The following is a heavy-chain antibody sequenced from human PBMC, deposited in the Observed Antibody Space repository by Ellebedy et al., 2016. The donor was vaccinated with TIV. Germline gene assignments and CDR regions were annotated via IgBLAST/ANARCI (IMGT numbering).Heavy chain of an antibody. CDR2: ISHSGTS. Sequence: MPSETLSLTCTVSGGSISSRSYYWDWIRQTPGKGLEWIGSISHSGTSFYNPSLKSRVTIYIHTSRNQFSLRLRSVTAADTAVFYCTRHPYDILTGYHFDSWGQGTLVTVSS. CDR1: GGSISSRSYY. CDR3: TRHPYDILTGYHFDS. V-gene: IGHV4-39*01. J-gene: IGHJ4*02. D-gene: IGHD3-9*01.